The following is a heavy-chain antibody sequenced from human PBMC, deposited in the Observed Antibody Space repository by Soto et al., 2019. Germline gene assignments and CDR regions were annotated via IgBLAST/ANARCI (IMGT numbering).Heavy chain of an antibody. Sequence: EVQLVETGGGWIQPGGSLILSCAASGFTVSSKYMSWLRQAPGKGLEWVSIIYSDGNTYYADSVKGRFTISRDNSKNTLNLQMNILRAEDTAVYFCARGRGNCVVTTCYLPFDSWGQGTLVTVSS. V-gene: IGHV3-53*02. CDR2: IYSDGNT. J-gene: IGHJ4*02. D-gene: IGHD2-2*01. CDR1: GFTVSSKY. CDR3: ARGRGNCVVTTCYLPFDS.